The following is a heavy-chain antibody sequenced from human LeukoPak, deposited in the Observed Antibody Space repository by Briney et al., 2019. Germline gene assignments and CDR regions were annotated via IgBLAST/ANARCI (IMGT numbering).Heavy chain of an antibody. CDR2: ISGSSNYI. D-gene: IGHD2-15*01. CDR3: ARRPCSGGICYSDY. V-gene: IGHV3-21*01. Sequence: GGSLRLSCAASEFTFSSYSMNWVRQARGKGLEWVSSISGSSNYIYYADSVKGRFTISRDNAKKSLYLQMNSLRAEDTAVYYCARRPCSGGICYSDYWGQGNLVTVSS. CDR1: EFTFSSYS. J-gene: IGHJ4*02.